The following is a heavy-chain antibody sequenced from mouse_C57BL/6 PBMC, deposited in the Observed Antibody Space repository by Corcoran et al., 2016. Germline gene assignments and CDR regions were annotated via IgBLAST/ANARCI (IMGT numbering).Heavy chain of an antibody. J-gene: IGHJ3*01. D-gene: IGHD2-1*01. CDR2: INPNNGGT. V-gene: IGHV1-26*01. Sequence: EVQLQQSGPELVKPGASVKISCKASGYTFTDYYMNWVKQSHGKSLEWIGDINPNNGGTSYNQKFKGKATLTVDKSSSTAYMELRSLTSEDSAVYYCARSNGNYPFAYWGQGTLVTVSA. CDR3: ARSNGNYPFAY. CDR1: GYTFTDYY.